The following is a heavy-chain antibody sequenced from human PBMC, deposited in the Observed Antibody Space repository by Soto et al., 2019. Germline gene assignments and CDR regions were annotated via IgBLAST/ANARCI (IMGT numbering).Heavy chain of an antibody. J-gene: IGHJ5*02. D-gene: IGHD6-13*01. CDR1: GFTFSTYG. CDR3: AKDWGSSGWYNWFDP. V-gene: IGHV3-30*18. Sequence: QVQMVESGGGVVQPGTSLRLSCATSGFTFSTYGMHWVRQAPGKGLEWVAMISQDGSVTYYTDSVQGRFTISRDTPNNTLYLQMTSLRDEDTAIYYCAKDWGSSGWYNWFDPWGHGTRVTVS. CDR2: ISQDGSVT.